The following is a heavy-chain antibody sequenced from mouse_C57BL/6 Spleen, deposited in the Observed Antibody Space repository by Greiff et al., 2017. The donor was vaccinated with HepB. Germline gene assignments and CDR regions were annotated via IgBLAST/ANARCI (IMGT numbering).Heavy chain of an antibody. V-gene: IGHV1-64*01. Sequence: QVQLKQPGAELVKPGASVKLSCKASGYTFTSYWMHWVKQRPGQGLEWIGMIHPNSGSTNYNEKFKSKATLTVDKSSSTAYMQLSSLTSEDSAVYYCARRNYGSSYVDYWGQGTTLTVSS. CDR1: GYTFTSYW. J-gene: IGHJ2*01. CDR3: ARRNYGSSYVDY. D-gene: IGHD1-1*01. CDR2: IHPNSGST.